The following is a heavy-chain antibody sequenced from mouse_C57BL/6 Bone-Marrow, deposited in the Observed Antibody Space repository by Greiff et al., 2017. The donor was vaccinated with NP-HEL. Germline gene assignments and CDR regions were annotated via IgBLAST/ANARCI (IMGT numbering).Heavy chain of an antibody. Sequence: QVQLQQPGAELVKPGASVKLSCKASGYTFTSYWMHWVKQRPGQGLEWIGMIHPNSGSTNYNEKFKSKATLTVDKSSSTAYMQLSSLTSEDSAVYYCARWRWLRRYFDVWGTGTTVTVSS. CDR3: ARWRWLRRYFDV. CDR1: GYTFTSYW. D-gene: IGHD2-2*01. J-gene: IGHJ1*03. V-gene: IGHV1-64*01. CDR2: IHPNSGST.